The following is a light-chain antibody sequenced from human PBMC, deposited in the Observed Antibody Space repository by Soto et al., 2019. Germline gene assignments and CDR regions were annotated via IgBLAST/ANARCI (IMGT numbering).Light chain of an antibody. CDR1: QSVNNNY. J-gene: IGKJ2*01. CDR2: GAS. Sequence: ELVLTQSPGTLSLSPGERATLSCRASQSVNNNYLAWYQQKPGQAPRLLIYGASSMSTGIPDRFSGSGSGTAFTLTISSLEPEDFAVYYCQQYGSSQYTFGQGTKLEIK. CDR3: QQYGSSQYT. V-gene: IGKV3-20*01.